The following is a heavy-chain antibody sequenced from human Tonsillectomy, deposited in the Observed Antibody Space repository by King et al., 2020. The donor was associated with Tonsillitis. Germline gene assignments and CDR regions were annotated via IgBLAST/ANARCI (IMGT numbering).Heavy chain of an antibody. D-gene: IGHD4-17*01. J-gene: IGHJ4*02. CDR3: AKIPGSDDYVDYGGYFDY. CDR1: GFTFSSYA. V-gene: IGHV3-23*03. Sequence: VQLVESGGGLVQPGGSLRLSCAASGFTFSSYAMSWVRQAPGKGLEWVSVIYSGGSSTYYADSVKGRFTISRENSKNTLYLQMNSLRAEDTAVYYCAKIPGSDDYVDYGGYFDYWGQGTLVTVSS. CDR2: IYSGGSST.